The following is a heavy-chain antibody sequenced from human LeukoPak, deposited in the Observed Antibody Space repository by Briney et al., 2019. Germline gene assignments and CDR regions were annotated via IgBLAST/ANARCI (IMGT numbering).Heavy chain of an antibody. J-gene: IGHJ4*02. CDR2: ISSSGSNM. CDR3: ARDGSGGSYFDY. CDR1: GFTFSSYE. D-gene: IGHD2-15*01. Sequence: GGPLRLSCAASGFTFSSYEVNWVRQAPGKGLEWVSYISSSGSNMHYADSVKGRFTISRDNAKNSLYLQMNSLRAEDTAVYYCARDGSGGSYFDYWGQGTLVTVSS. V-gene: IGHV3-48*03.